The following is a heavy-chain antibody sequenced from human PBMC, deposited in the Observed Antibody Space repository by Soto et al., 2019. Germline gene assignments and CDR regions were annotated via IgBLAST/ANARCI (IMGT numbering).Heavy chain of an antibody. Sequence: GASVKVSCKASGYTFTSYGISWVRQAPGQGLEWMGWISAYNGNTNYAQKLQGRVTMTTDTSTSTAYMELRSLRSDDTAVYYCANTLGPYSYDQYYYYGMDVWGQGTTVTVSS. CDR3: ANTLGPYSYDQYYYYGMDV. D-gene: IGHD5-18*01. V-gene: IGHV1-18*01. CDR2: ISAYNGNT. J-gene: IGHJ6*02. CDR1: GYTFTSYG.